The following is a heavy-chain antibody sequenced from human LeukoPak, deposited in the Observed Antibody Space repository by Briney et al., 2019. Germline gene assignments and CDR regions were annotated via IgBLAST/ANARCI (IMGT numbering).Heavy chain of an antibody. Sequence: GGSLGIVCAAVGFAFFSYWMHWVRQAPGKGLVWVSRLNTDGSTTDYADSVKGRFTISRDNARNTLYLQLNSLRAEDTAVYYCARDRGHSYGSTYFDYWGQGALVTVSS. CDR2: LNTDGSTT. CDR3: ARDRGHSYGSTYFDY. J-gene: IGHJ4*02. V-gene: IGHV3-74*01. CDR1: GFAFFSYW. D-gene: IGHD5-18*01.